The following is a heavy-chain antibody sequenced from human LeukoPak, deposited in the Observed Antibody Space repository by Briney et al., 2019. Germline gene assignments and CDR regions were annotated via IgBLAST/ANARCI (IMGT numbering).Heavy chain of an antibody. V-gene: IGHV7-4-1*02. Sequence: GASVKVSCEASGYTFSAYKMHWVRQAPGQGLEWMGWINTNTGNPTYAQGFTGRFVFSLDTSVSTAYLQISSLKAEDTAVYYCATLPGVEVVTAPLGGMDVWGQGTTVTVSS. J-gene: IGHJ6*02. D-gene: IGHD2-21*02. CDR3: ATLPGVEVVTAPLGGMDV. CDR2: INTNTGNP. CDR1: GYTFSAYK.